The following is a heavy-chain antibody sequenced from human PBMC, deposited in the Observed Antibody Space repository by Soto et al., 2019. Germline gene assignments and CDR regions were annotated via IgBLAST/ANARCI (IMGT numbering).Heavy chain of an antibody. CDR3: ARPSNPMVRGVSFDY. CDR2: INHSGST. V-gene: IGHV4-34*01. J-gene: IGHJ4*02. Sequence: SETLSLTCAVYGGSFSGYYWSWIRQPPGKGLEWIGEINHSGSTNYNPSLKSRVTISVDTSKNQFSLKLSSVTAADTAVYYCARPSNPMVRGVSFDYWGQGTLVTVSS. D-gene: IGHD3-10*01. CDR1: GGSFSGYY.